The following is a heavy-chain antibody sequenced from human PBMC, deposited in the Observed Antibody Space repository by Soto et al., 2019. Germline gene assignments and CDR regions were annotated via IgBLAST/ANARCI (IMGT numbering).Heavy chain of an antibody. J-gene: IGHJ5*02. Sequence: SETLSLTCTVSGGSISSYYWSWIRQPPGKGLEWIGYIYYSGSTSYNPSLKSRVTISVDTSKNQFSLKLTSVTAADTALYYCARDYFDSSDYTTNWFDPWGQGTLVTVSS. D-gene: IGHD3-22*01. V-gene: IGHV4-59*12. CDR1: GGSISSYY. CDR3: ARDYFDSSDYTTNWFDP. CDR2: IYYSGST.